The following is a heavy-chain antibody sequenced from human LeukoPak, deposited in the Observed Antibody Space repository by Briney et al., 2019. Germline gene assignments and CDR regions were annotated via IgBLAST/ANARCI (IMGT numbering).Heavy chain of an antibody. J-gene: IGHJ4*02. CDR3: AKYEAYTVTPAFGY. CDR1: GGTFSSYA. CDR2: IIPILGIA. Sequence: SVKVSCKASGGTFSSYAISWVRQAPGQGLEWMGRIIPILGIANYAQKFQGRVTITADKSTSTAYMELSSLRSEDTAVYYCAKYEAYTVTPAFGYWGQGTLVTVSS. V-gene: IGHV1-69*04. D-gene: IGHD4-17*01.